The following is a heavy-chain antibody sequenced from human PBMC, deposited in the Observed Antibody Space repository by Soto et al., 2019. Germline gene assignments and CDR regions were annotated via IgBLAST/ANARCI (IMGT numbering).Heavy chain of an antibody. Sequence: SETLSLTCTVSGGSISSYYWSWIRQPPGKGLEWIGYIYYSGSTNYNPSLKSRVTISVDTSKNQFSLKLSSVTAAGTAVYYCARAIGYYYDSSGTHRRLNWFDPWGQGTLVTVSS. CDR3: ARAIGYYYDSSGTHRRLNWFDP. D-gene: IGHD3-22*01. CDR2: IYYSGST. CDR1: GGSISSYY. J-gene: IGHJ5*02. V-gene: IGHV4-59*01.